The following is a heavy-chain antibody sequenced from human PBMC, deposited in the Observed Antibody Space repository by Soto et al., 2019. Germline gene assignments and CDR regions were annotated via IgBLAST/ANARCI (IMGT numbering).Heavy chain of an antibody. CDR2: INDDGNIT. CDR1: GFTFSRYW. Sequence: EVQLVESGGGLVQPGGSLRLSCAASGFTFSRYWMHWVRQAPGEGLVWVAHINDDGNITTYADSVKGRFTISRDNAENTMYLEMTSMRNEETATSYCRPSGLRYVNDAFDIWGPGTMVTVSS. D-gene: IGHD2-2*01. CDR3: RPSGLRYVNDAFDI. J-gene: IGHJ3*02. V-gene: IGHV3-74*03.